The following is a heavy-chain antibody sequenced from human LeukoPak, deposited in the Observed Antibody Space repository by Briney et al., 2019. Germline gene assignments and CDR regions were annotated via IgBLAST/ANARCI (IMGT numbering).Heavy chain of an antibody. J-gene: IGHJ5*02. D-gene: IGHD5-18*01. CDR1: GGTFSSYA. CDR3: ARDDVDTALLA. Sequence: ASVKVSCKASGGTFSSYAISWVRQAPGQGLEWMGIINPSGGSTSYAQKFQGRVTMTRDTSTSTVYMELSSLRSEDTAVYYCARDDVDTALLAWGQGTLVTVSS. CDR2: INPSGGST. V-gene: IGHV1-46*01.